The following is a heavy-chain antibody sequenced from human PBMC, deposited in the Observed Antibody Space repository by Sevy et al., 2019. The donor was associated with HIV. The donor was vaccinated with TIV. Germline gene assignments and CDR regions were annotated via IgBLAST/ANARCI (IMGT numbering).Heavy chain of an antibody. Sequence: GESLKISCAASGFTFSSYGMHWVRQAPGKGLEWVAVIWYDGSNKYYADSVKGRFTISRDNSKNTLYLQMNSLRAEDTAVYYCAREYYYGSGSFSSDYWGQGTLVTVSS. V-gene: IGHV3-33*01. CDR2: IWYDGSNK. J-gene: IGHJ4*02. CDR3: AREYYYGSGSFSSDY. D-gene: IGHD3-10*01. CDR1: GFTFSSYG.